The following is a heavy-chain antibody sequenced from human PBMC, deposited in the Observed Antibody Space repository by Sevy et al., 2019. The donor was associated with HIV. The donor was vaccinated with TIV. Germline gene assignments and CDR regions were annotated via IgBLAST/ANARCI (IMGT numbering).Heavy chain of an antibody. V-gene: IGHV3-33*01. CDR3: AREDIRVAGIGYYFHS. J-gene: IGHJ4*02. D-gene: IGHD6-19*01. Sequence: GGSLRLSCAASGFSISGYGMHWVRQAPGKGLEWVAVIWYDGTNKEYADSGKGRLTISRDNSKNTLYLQMNSLRAEDTAVYYCAREDIRVAGIGYYFHSWGQGTLVTVSS. CDR2: IWYDGTNK. CDR1: GFSISGYG.